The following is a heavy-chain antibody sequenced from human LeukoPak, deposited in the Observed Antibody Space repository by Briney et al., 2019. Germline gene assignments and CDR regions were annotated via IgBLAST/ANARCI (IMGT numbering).Heavy chain of an antibody. J-gene: IGHJ4*02. D-gene: IGHD3-9*01. CDR1: GGSISSSSYY. Sequence: PSETLSLTCTVPGGSISSSSYYWGWIRQPPGKGLEWIGSIYYSGSTYYNPSLKSRVTISVDTSKNQFSLKLTSVTAADTAVYYCARLYYDIYYWGQGTLVTVSS. CDR3: ARLYYDIYY. V-gene: IGHV4-39*01. CDR2: IYYSGST.